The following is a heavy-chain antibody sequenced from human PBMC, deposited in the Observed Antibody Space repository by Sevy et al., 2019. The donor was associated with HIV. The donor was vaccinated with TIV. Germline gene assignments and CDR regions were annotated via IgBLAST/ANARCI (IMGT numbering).Heavy chain of an antibody. CDR1: GFDIRSNY. D-gene: IGHD2-15*01. Sequence: GGSMRLSCVVSGFDIRSNYMSWVRQAPGKGVEWVSHIYAGGTAYYADSVEGRFTFSRDDSKNTVSLQMRSLRVEDSAVYYCASEYCSRGSCFFDYWGQGIQVTVSS. J-gene: IGHJ4*02. CDR2: IYAGGTA. V-gene: IGHV3-53*01. CDR3: ASEYCSRGSCFFDY.